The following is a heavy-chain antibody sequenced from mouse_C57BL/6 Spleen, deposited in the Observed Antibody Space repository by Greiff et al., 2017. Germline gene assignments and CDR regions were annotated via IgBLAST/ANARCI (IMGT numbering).Heavy chain of an antibody. CDR3: ARSNYDYSYYFDY. D-gene: IGHD2-4*01. Sequence: QVQLQQPGTELVKPGASVKLSCKASGYTFTSYWLHWVKQRPGQGLEWIGNINPSNGGTNYNETFKSKATLTVDKSSSTAYMQLSSLSSEDSAVYYCARSNYDYSYYFDYWGQGTTLTVSS. V-gene: IGHV1-53*01. J-gene: IGHJ2*01. CDR2: INPSNGGT. CDR1: GYTFTSYW.